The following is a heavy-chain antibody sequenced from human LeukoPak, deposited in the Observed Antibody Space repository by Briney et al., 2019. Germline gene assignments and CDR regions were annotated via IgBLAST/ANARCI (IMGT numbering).Heavy chain of an antibody. CDR1: GFTFSSYW. V-gene: IGHV3-74*01. CDR3: AKRSKGGDSTGYYYYFDL. D-gene: IGHD3-22*01. J-gene: IGHJ2*01. CDR2: ISGDGSTT. Sequence: GGSLRLSCAASGFTFSSYWMHWVRQAPGKGLVWVSLISGDGSTTIYAASVRGRFTISRDNAKKTLFLQMNSLRAEDTAVYYCAKRSKGGDSTGYYYYFDLWGRGTLVTVSS.